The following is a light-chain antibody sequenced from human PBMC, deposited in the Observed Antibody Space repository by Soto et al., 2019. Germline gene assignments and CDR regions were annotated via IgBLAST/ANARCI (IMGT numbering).Light chain of an antibody. Sequence: DIQMTQSPSTLSASVGDRVTITCRASQSSSSWLAWYQQKPGKAPKLLIFDASTLETGVPSRFSGSGSGTEFTLAISGLQSDDFATYYCQQYNTYWTFGPGTKVDFK. CDR3: QQYNTYWT. V-gene: IGKV1-5*01. CDR1: QSSSSW. CDR2: DAS. J-gene: IGKJ1*01.